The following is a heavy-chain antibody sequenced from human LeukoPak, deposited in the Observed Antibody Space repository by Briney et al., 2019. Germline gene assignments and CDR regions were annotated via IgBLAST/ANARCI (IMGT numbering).Heavy chain of an antibody. Sequence: PSETLSLTSTVSVGSLSSYYWICIGQPPRTGLEGIGDIYYSVRTSYNPLPNSPVTISLDTSKNQFSLTLSSVTASDPPMYDCVRDLRGSSCNDYWGKGTLVPVSS. D-gene: IGHD2-15*01. CDR3: VRDLRGSSCNDY. J-gene: IGHJ4*02. V-gene: IGHV4-59*13. CDR1: VGSLSSYY. CDR2: IYYSVRT.